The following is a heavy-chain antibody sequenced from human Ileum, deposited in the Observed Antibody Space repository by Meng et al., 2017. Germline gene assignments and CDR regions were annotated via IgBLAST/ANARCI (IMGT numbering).Heavy chain of an antibody. J-gene: IGHJ6*02. CDR3: ARGPRSLVYYYYGMDV. CDR2: MNPNSGNT. CDR1: GYTFTSYD. D-gene: IGHD6-6*01. Sequence: ASVKVSCQASGYTFTSYDINWVRQATGQGLEWMGWMNPNSGNTGYAQKFQGRVTMTRNTSISTAYMELSSLRSEDTAVYYCARGPRSLVYYYYGMDVWGQGTTVTVSS. V-gene: IGHV1-8*01.